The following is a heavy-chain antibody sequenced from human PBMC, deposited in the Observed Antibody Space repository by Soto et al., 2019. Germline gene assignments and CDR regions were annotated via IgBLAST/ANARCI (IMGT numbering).Heavy chain of an antibody. CDR3: ASKYYSSGWHGSFYYGMDV. CDR1: GGTFSSYA. CDR2: IIPIFGTA. D-gene: IGHD6-19*01. Sequence: GASVKVSCKASGGTFSSYAISWVRQAPGQGLEWMGGIIPIFGTANYAQKFQGRVTITADESTSTAYMELSSLRSEDTAVYYCASKYYSSGWHGSFYYGMDVWGQGTTVTVSS. J-gene: IGHJ6*02. V-gene: IGHV1-69*13.